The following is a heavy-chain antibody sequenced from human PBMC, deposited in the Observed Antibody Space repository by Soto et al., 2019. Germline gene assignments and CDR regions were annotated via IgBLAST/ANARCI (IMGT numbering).Heavy chain of an antibody. V-gene: IGHV4-4*02. D-gene: IGHD1-26*01. CDR3: ARVRGSYYYGMDV. CDR2: IYHSGST. CDR1: GCSISSSNW. J-gene: IGHJ6*02. Sequence: SETLSLTCAVSGCSISSSNWWIRVRQPPGKGLEWIGEIYHSGSTNYNPSLKSRVTISVDKSKNQFSLKLSSVTAADTAVYYCARVRGSYYYGMDVWGQGTTVTVS.